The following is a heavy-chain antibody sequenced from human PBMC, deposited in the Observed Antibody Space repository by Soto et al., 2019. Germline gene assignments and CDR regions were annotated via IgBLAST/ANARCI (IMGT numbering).Heavy chain of an antibody. CDR3: ARRARQDFYYMDV. D-gene: IGHD6-6*01. CDR2: ISSNGVGT. V-gene: IGHV3-64*01. CDR1: GFTLSGYA. Sequence: EVQLAESGGGLAQPGGSLRLSCAASGFTLSGYAMDWVRQAPGKGREYVSGISSNGVGTYYANSVQGRFTISRDNSKNTVYLHMGSLRPEDMAVYYCARRARQDFYYMDVWGKGTTVTVSS. J-gene: IGHJ6*03.